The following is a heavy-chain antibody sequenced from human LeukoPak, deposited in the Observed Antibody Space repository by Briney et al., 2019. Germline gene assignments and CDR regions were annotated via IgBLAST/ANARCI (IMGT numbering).Heavy chain of an antibody. D-gene: IGHD5-18*01. CDR3: AKDRAQIQLWLEGFDY. CDR1: GFTFSSYG. CDR2: ISYDGSNK. Sequence: GGSLRLSCAASGFTFSSYGMHWVRQAPGKGLEWVAVISYDGSNKYYADSVKGRFTISRDNSKNTLYLQMNSLRAEDTAVYYCAKDRAQIQLWLEGFDYWGQGTLVTVSS. J-gene: IGHJ4*02. V-gene: IGHV3-30*18.